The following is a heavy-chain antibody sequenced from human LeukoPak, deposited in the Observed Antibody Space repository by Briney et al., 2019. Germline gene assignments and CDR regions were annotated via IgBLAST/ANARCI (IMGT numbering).Heavy chain of an antibody. CDR3: ASDRSDAFDI. CDR2: IYYSGST. V-gene: IGHV4-31*03. CDR1: GGSISSGGYY. Sequence: SQTLSLTCTVSGGSISSGGYYWSWIRQHPGKGLEWIGYIYYSGSTYYTPSLKSRVTISVDTSKNQFSLKLSSVTAADTAVYYCASDRSDAFDIWGQGTMVTVSS. J-gene: IGHJ3*02.